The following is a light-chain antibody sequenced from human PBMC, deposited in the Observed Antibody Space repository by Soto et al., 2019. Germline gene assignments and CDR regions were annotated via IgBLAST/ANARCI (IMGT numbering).Light chain of an antibody. V-gene: IGKV3-11*01. CDR1: QSVSSY. J-gene: IGKJ5*01. CDR2: DAS. CDR3: QQRSNWPSMT. Sequence: EDVWTQSPATLSLSPGERATLSCRSSQSVSSYLAWYQQKPGQAPRLLIYDASNRATGIPARFSGSGSGTDFTLTISSLEPEDFAVYYCQQRSNWPSMTFGQGTRLEIK.